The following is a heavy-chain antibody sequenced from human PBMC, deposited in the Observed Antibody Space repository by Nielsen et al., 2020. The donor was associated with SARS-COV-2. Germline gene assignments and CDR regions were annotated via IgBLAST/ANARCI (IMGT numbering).Heavy chain of an antibody. CDR2: VIPIFGTP. J-gene: IGHJ5*01. CDR1: GYTFTSYG. V-gene: IGHV1-69*06. Sequence: SVKVSCKASGYTFTSYGISWVRQAPGQGLEWMGGVIPIFGTPNYAQKFLGRVTITADKSTNTAYMELTSLRSEDTAVYYCASQRVRGGSYLYVDSWGQGTLVTVSS. CDR3: ASQRVRGGSYLYVDS. D-gene: IGHD3-16*02.